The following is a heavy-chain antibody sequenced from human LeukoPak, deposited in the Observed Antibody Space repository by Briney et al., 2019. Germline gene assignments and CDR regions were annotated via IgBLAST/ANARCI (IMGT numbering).Heavy chain of an antibody. CDR2: MNPNSGNT. J-gene: IGHJ4*02. D-gene: IGHD1-26*01. CDR3: ARVIHGIVGCWGY. V-gene: IGHV1-8*03. CDR1: GYTFTSYD. Sequence: GASVKVSCKASGYTFTSYDINWVRQATGQGLEWMGWMNPNSGNTGYAQKFQGRVTITRNTSISTAYMELSRLRSDDTAVYYCARVIHGIVGCWGYWGQGTLVTVSS.